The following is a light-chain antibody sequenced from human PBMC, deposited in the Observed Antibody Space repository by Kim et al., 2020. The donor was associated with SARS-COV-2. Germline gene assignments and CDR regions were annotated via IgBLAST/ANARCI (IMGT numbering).Light chain of an antibody. Sequence: EILMTQSPTTLSVSPGERVTLSCRASQSISRSLAWYQQKTGQAPRLLIYDSSTRATGISARFSGSGSGTEFTLTISSLQSEDFAVYYCQQYNNWPRTFGQGTKVDIK. CDR3: QQYNNWPRT. CDR1: QSISRS. V-gene: IGKV3-15*01. J-gene: IGKJ1*01. CDR2: DSS.